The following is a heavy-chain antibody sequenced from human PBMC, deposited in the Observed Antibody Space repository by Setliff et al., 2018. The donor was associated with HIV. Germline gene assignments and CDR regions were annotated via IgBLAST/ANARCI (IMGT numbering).Heavy chain of an antibody. CDR3: ARDNSYYYGSGSHYWYGMDV. CDR2: LHLSGDT. CDR1: GGSINSGSYY. V-gene: IGHV4-61*02. Sequence: KPSETLSLTCTVSGGSINSGSYYWNWIRQPAGKGLEWIGRLHLSGDTNYNPSLKSRVTMSIDTSENQFSLKLSSVTAADTAVYYCARDNSYYYGSGSHYWYGMDVWGQGTTVTVSS. D-gene: IGHD3-10*01. J-gene: IGHJ6*01.